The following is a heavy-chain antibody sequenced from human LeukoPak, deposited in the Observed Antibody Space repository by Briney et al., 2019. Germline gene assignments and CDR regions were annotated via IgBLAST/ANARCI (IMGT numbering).Heavy chain of an antibody. CDR1: GFTFSSYA. J-gene: IGHJ4*02. Sequence: GGSLRLSCAASGFTFSSYAMHWVRQAPGKGLEWVAVISYDGSNKYYADSVKGRFTISRDNSKNTLYLQMNSLRAEDTAVYYCARTYGDPAWGQGTLVTVSS. CDR2: ISYDGSNK. D-gene: IGHD4-17*01. CDR3: ARTYGDPA. V-gene: IGHV3-30*04.